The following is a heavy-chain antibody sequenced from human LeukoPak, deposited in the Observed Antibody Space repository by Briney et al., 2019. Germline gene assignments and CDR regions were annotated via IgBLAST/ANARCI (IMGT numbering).Heavy chain of an antibody. CDR3: ATGEPKYYDSSGYYYDFDY. J-gene: IGHJ4*02. CDR1: GYTLTVLS. D-gene: IGHD3-22*01. Sequence: GASVKVSCKVSGYTLTVLSMHWVRQAPGKGLEWMGGFDPEDGETIYAQKFQGRVTMTEDTSTDTAYMELSSLRSEDTAVYYCATGEPKYYDSSGYYYDFDYWGQGTLVTVSS. V-gene: IGHV1-24*01. CDR2: FDPEDGET.